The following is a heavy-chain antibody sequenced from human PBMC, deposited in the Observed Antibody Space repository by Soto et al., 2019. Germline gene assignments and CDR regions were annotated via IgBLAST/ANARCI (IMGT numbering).Heavy chain of an antibody. CDR1: GFTFSSYD. CDR2: FSFYGRRDNT. CDR3: AKSLYNDNGGTNDH. V-gene: IGHV3-23*01. J-gene: IGHJ4*02. D-gene: IGHD1-1*01. Sequence: EVQLLESGGGLVQPGGSLRLSCVGSGFTFSSYDMTWVRQAPGKGLEWVSSFSFYGRRDNTYYADSVKGRFTISRDNSRSTVYLQMENLRVEDTAVYYCAKSLYNDNGGTNDHWGQGPLVNVSS.